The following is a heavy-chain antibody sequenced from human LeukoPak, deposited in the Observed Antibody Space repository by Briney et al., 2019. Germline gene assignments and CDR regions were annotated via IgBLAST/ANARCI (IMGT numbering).Heavy chain of an antibody. CDR1: GFTFSSYS. CDR2: ISSSSSYI. Sequence: GGSLRLSCAASGFTFSSYSMNWVRQAPGKGLEWVSSISSSSSYIYCADSVKGRFTISRDNAKNSLYLQMNSLRAEDTAVYYCARVGGGVVTSAFDIWGQGTMVTVSS. D-gene: IGHD3-16*01. V-gene: IGHV3-21*01. CDR3: ARVGGGVVTSAFDI. J-gene: IGHJ3*02.